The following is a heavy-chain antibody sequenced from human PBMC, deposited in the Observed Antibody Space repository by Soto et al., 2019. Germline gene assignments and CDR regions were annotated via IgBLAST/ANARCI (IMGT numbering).Heavy chain of an antibody. CDR2: FDPEDGET. CDR1: GYTLTELS. CDR3: ATEGYSGYDSPRYYMDV. D-gene: IGHD5-12*01. Sequence: GASVKVSCKVSGYTLTELSMHWVRQAPGKGLEWMGGFDPEDGETIYAQKFQGRVTMTEGTSTDTAYMELSSLRSEDTAVYYCATEGYSGYDSPRYYMDVWGKGTTVTVSS. V-gene: IGHV1-24*01. J-gene: IGHJ6*03.